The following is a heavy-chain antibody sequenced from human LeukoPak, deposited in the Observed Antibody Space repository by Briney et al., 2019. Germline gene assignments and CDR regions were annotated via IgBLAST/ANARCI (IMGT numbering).Heavy chain of an antibody. Sequence: SETLSLACIVSGGSISNSSYYWGWIRQPPGKGLEWIGSIYYSGSAYYNPSLKSRVTISVDTSKNQFSLKLTSVTAADTAVYYCARHWVVTPNYWGQGTLVTGSS. CDR3: ARHWVVTPNY. V-gene: IGHV4-39*01. D-gene: IGHD4-23*01. CDR1: GGSISNSSYY. CDR2: IYYSGSA. J-gene: IGHJ4*02.